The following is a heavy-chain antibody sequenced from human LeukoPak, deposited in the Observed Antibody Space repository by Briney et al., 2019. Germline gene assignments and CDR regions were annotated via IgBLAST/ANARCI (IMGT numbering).Heavy chain of an antibody. CDR2: ISGSGGRT. V-gene: IGHV3-23*01. Sequence: GGSLRLSCAVSGITLSNYGMSWVRQAPGKGLEWVAGISGSGGRTNYADAVKGRFTISRDNAKNTLFLQMNSLRVEDTAVYFCAERGVVIRVILVGFHKEAYYFDSWGQGALVTVSS. CDR1: GITLSNYG. CDR3: AERGVVIRVILVGFHKEAYYFDS. D-gene: IGHD3-10*01. J-gene: IGHJ4*02.